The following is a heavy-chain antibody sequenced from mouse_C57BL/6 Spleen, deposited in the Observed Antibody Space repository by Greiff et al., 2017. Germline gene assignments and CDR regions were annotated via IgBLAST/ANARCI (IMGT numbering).Heavy chain of an antibody. V-gene: IGHV1-82*01. D-gene: IGHD5-1*01. CDR2: IYPGDGDT. CDR3: ARLEYQGAMDY. J-gene: IGHJ4*01. Sequence: VQLQQSGPELVKPGASVKISCKASGYAFSSSWMNWVKQRPGKGLEWIGRIYPGDGDTNYNGKFKGKATLTADKSSSTAYMQLSSLTSEDSAVYFCARLEYQGAMDYWGQGTSVTVSS. CDR1: GYAFSSSW.